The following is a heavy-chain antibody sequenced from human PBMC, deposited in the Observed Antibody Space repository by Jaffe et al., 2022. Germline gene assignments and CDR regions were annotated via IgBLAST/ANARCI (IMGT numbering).Heavy chain of an antibody. CDR1: GGSFSGYY. Sequence: QVQLQQWGAGLLKPSETLSLTCAVYGGSFSGYYWSWIRQPPGKGLEWIGEINHSGSTNYNPSLKSRVTISVDTSKNQFSLKLSSVTAADTAVYYCARVPLGYCSGGSCHRYYFDYWGQGTLVTVSS. CDR3: ARVPLGYCSGGSCHRYYFDY. J-gene: IGHJ4*02. CDR2: INHSGST. D-gene: IGHD2-15*01. V-gene: IGHV4-34*01.